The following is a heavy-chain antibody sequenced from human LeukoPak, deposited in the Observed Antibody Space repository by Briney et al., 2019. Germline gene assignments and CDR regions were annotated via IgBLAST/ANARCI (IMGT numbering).Heavy chain of an antibody. CDR3: ARSRLRYFDWPADQPPDY. J-gene: IGHJ4*02. CDR1: GYTFTSYA. D-gene: IGHD3-9*01. V-gene: IGHV1-3*01. Sequence: ASVKVSCKASGYTFTSYAMHWVRQAPGQRLEWMGWINAGNGNTKYSQKFQGRVTITRDTSASTAYMELSSLRSEDTAVYYCARSRLRYFDWPADQPPDYWGQGTLVTVSS. CDR2: INAGNGNT.